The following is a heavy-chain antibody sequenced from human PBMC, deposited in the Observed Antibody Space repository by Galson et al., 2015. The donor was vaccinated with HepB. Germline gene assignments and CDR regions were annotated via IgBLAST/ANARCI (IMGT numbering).Heavy chain of an antibody. Sequence: SVKVSCKASGYTSTGYYMHWVRQAPGQGLEWMGWINPNSGGTNYAQKFQGRVTMTRDTSISTAYMELSRLRSDDTAVYYCSTKGPGVPAAPYGMDVWGQGTTVTVSS. D-gene: IGHD2-2*01. J-gene: IGHJ6*02. CDR1: GYTSTGYY. CDR3: STKGPGVPAAPYGMDV. V-gene: IGHV1-2*02. CDR2: INPNSGGT.